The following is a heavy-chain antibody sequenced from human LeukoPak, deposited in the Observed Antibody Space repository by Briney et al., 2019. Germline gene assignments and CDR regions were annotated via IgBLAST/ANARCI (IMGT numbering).Heavy chain of an antibody. Sequence: ASVEVSCKASGYTFTSYGISWVRQAPGQGLEWMGWISAYNGNTNYAQKLQGRVTMTTDTSTSTAYMELRSLRSDDTAVYYCARVPPPRITMVPRTNWFDPWGQGTLVTVSS. D-gene: IGHD3-10*01. CDR2: ISAYNGNT. CDR1: GYTFTSYG. J-gene: IGHJ5*02. CDR3: ARVPPPRITMVPRTNWFDP. V-gene: IGHV1-18*01.